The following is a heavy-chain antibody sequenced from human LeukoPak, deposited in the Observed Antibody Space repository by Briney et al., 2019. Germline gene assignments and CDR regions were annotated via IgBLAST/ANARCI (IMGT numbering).Heavy chain of an antibody. CDR1: GFTFSTFA. CDR2: IFPSGGEI. Sequence: GGSLRLSCAASGFTFSTFAMIWVRQPPGKGLEWVSSIFPSGGEIHYADSVRGRFTISRDNSKSTLSLQMNSLRAEDTAIYYCAKDNAHSSSWYVPNWFDPWGQGTLVTVSS. V-gene: IGHV3-23*01. J-gene: IGHJ5*02. CDR3: AKDNAHSSSWYVPNWFDP. D-gene: IGHD6-13*01.